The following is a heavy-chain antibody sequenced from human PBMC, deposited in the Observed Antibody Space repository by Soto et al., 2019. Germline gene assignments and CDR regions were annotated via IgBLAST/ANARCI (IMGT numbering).Heavy chain of an antibody. CDR3: AREGRYYYGSGITYYFDY. D-gene: IGHD3-10*01. Sequence: GASVKVSCKASGYTFTSYAMHWVRQAPGQRLEWMGWINAGNGNTKYSQKFQGRVTITRDTSASTAYMELSSLRSEDTAVYYCAREGRYYYGSGITYYFDYWGQGTLVTVPQ. V-gene: IGHV1-3*01. J-gene: IGHJ4*02. CDR2: INAGNGNT. CDR1: GYTFTSYA.